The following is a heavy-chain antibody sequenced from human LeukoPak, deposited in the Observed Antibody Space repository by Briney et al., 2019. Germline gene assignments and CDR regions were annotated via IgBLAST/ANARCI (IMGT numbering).Heavy chain of an antibody. CDR1: GFTFSSYA. Sequence: QPGGSLRLSCAASGFTFSSYAMHWVRQAPGKGLEWVAVISYDGSNKYYADSVKGRFSISRDNSKNTLYLQMNSLRAEDTAVFYCARWTGYGSGWHRGYFDYWGQGTLVTVSS. CDR3: ARWTGYGSGWHRGYFDY. CDR2: ISYDGSNK. J-gene: IGHJ4*02. V-gene: IGHV3-30*04. D-gene: IGHD6-19*01.